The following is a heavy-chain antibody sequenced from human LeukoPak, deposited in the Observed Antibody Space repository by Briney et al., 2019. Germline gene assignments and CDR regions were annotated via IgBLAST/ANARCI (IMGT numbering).Heavy chain of an antibody. CDR2: MNPNSGNT. J-gene: IGHJ6*03. CDR1: GYTFTSYD. Sequence: ASVKVSCKASGYTFTSYDINWVRQATGQGLEWMGWMNPNSGNTGYAQKFQGRVTMTRNTSISTACTELSSLRSEDTAVYYCARRGGAARLYYYYYMDVWGKGTTVTVSS. CDR3: ARRGGAARLYYYYYMDV. D-gene: IGHD6-6*01. V-gene: IGHV1-8*01.